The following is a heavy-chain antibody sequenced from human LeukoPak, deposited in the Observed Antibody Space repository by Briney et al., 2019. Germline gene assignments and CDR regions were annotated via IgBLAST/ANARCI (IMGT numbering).Heavy chain of an antibody. V-gene: IGHV3-23*01. CDR2: ISGSGDST. Sequence: GGSLRLSCAASGFTFSTYAVNWVRQAPGKGLEWVSTISGSGDSTYYADSVKGRFTISRDNSKDTLYLQMNSLRAEDTAVYYCAKDEGGYSYFDYWGQGTLVTVSS. CDR1: GFTFSTYA. D-gene: IGHD5-12*01. CDR3: AKDEGGYSYFDY. J-gene: IGHJ4*02.